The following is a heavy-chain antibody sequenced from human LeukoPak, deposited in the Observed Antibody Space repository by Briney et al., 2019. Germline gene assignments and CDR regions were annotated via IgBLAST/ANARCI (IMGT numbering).Heavy chain of an antibody. D-gene: IGHD2-21*01. Sequence: TGGSLRLSCAASGFTFDDYAMHWVRQAPGKGLEWVSGISWNSGSIGYADSVKGRFTISRDNAKNSLYLQMNSLRAEDTALYYCAKAIASHYFDYWGQGTLVTVSS. V-gene: IGHV3-9*01. CDR1: GFTFDDYA. CDR3: AKAIASHYFDY. J-gene: IGHJ4*02. CDR2: ISWNSGSI.